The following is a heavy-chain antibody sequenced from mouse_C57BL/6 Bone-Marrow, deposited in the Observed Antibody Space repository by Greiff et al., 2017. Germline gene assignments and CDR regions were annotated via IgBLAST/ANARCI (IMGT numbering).Heavy chain of an antibody. CDR3: ARDPYYYGSMLYFDY. V-gene: IGHV1-78*01. D-gene: IGHD1-1*01. Sequence: PEQGLEWIGYIYPRDGSTKYNEKFKGKATLTADKSSSTAYMQLNSLTSEDSAVYFCARDPYYYGSMLYFDYWGQGTTLTVSS. CDR2: IYPRDGST. J-gene: IGHJ2*01.